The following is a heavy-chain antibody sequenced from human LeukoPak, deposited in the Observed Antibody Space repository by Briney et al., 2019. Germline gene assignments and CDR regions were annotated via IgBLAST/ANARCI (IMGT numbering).Heavy chain of an antibody. CDR3: AKSPVSSCRGSFCYPFDY. Sequence: GGSLRLSCEASGFTFSSYSMNWVRQAPGKGLEWISYISTSTTTIYYANSVKGRFTISRDNAKKSLYLQMNTLRAEDTAVYFCAKSPVSSCRGSFCYPFDYWGQGNLVTVSS. CDR1: GFTFSSYS. D-gene: IGHD2-15*01. J-gene: IGHJ4*02. V-gene: IGHV3-48*01. CDR2: ISTSTTTI.